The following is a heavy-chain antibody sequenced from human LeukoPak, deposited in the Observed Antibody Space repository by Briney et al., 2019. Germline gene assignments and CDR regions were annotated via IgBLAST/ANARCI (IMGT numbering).Heavy chain of an antibody. Sequence: GGSLRLSCSASGFTFSSYAMHWVRQAPGKGLEYVSAISSNGGSTYYADSVKGRFTISRDNSKNTLYLQMSSLRAEDTAVYYCVKGRGHCSGGSCSRTFDYWGQGTLVTVSS. D-gene: IGHD2-15*01. CDR3: VKGRGHCSGGSCSRTFDY. J-gene: IGHJ4*02. CDR2: ISSNGGST. CDR1: GFTFSSYA. V-gene: IGHV3-64D*06.